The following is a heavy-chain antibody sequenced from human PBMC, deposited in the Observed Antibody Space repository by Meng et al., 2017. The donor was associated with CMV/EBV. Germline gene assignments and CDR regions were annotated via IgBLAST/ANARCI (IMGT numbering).Heavy chain of an antibody. J-gene: IGHJ3*02. CDR2: IIPIFGTA. D-gene: IGHD2-2*02. Sequence: SVKVSCKASGGTFSSYAISWVRQAPGQGLEWMGGIIPIFGTANYAQKFQGRVTITTDESTSTAYMELSSLRSEDTAVYYCARGYCSSTSCYNAFDIWGKGQWSPSPQ. V-gene: IGHV1-69*05. CDR3: ARGYCSSTSCYNAFDI. CDR1: GGTFSSYA.